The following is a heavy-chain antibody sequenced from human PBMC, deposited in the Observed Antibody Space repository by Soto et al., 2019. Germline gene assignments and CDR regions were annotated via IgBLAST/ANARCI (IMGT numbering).Heavy chain of an antibody. CDR2: IYYSGST. V-gene: IGHV4-39*01. CDR3: ARRTGHYDILTGYYVNYWFDP. CDR1: GGSISSSSYY. J-gene: IGHJ5*02. D-gene: IGHD3-9*01. Sequence: PSETLSLTCTVSGGSISSSSYYWGWIRQPPGKGLEWIGGIYYSGSTYYNPSLKSRVTISVDTSKNQFSLKLSSVTAADTAVYYCARRTGHYDILTGYYVNYWFDPWVQGTLVTVSS.